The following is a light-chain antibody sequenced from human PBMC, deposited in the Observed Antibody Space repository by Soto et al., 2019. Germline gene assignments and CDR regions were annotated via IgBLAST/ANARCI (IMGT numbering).Light chain of an antibody. CDR1: QSVRSND. V-gene: IGKV3-20*01. J-gene: IGKJ2*01. CDR2: DAS. CDR3: QQYAGSPRT. Sequence: EIVLTQSPGTLSLSPGETATLSCRASQSVRSNDLAWYQQKPGQAPRLLIYDASSRATGIPDRFSGSGSDTDFTLTISRLEPEDFAVYYCQQYAGSPRTFGQGTKLEIK.